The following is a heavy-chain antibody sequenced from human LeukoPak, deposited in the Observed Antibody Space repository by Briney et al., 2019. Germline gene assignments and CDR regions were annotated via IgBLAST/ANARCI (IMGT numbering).Heavy chain of an antibody. Sequence: GRSLRLSCAASGFTFDDYAMDWVRQAPGKGLEWVSGISWNSGSIGYADSVKGRFTISRDNAKNSLYLQMNSLRAEDTALYYCAKGPFGVVTLFDYWGQGTLVTVSS. CDR3: AKGPFGVVTLFDY. V-gene: IGHV3-9*01. J-gene: IGHJ4*02. CDR1: GFTFDDYA. CDR2: ISWNSGSI. D-gene: IGHD3-3*01.